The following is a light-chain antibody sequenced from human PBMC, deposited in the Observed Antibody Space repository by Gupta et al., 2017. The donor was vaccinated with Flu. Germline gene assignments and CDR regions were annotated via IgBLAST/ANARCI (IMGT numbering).Light chain of an antibody. CDR1: SNDVGSYNY. CDR3: CSDAGTNTCV. V-gene: IGLV2-11*01. CDR2: DVN. Sequence: QSALTQPRSVSGAPGPPVTISCTGTSNDVGSYNYISWYQLHPGEAPKLILYDVNRRPSGVPDRFSGSKSGTTASLTISGRQTAEEAEYYGCSDAGTNTCVFGGGTKLTVL. J-gene: IGLJ2*01.